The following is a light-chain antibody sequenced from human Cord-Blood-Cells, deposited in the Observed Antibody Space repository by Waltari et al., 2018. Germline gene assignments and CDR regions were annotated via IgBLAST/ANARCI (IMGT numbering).Light chain of an antibody. V-gene: IGLV2-8*01. CDR1: SSDVGGYNY. J-gene: IGLJ1*01. CDR3: SSYAGSNNFV. CDR2: EVS. Sequence: QSALTQPPFASGSPGQSVTISCTGTSSDVGGYNYVSWYQQHPGKAPQLMIYEVSKRPSGVPDRFSGSKSGNTDSLTVSGLQAEDEADYYCSSYAGSNNFVFGTGTKVTVL.